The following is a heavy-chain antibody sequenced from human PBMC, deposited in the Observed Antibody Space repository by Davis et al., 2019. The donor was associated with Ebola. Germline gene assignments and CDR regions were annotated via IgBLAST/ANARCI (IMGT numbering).Heavy chain of an antibody. CDR1: GYTFTSYA. J-gene: IGHJ5*02. V-gene: IGHV1-46*01. Sequence: AASVKVSCKASGYTFTSYAMHWVRQAPGQGLEWMGIINPSGGSTSYAQKFQGRVTMTRDTSTSTVYMELSSLRSEDTAVFYCARGKTVAGTRGLSWFDPWGPGTLVTVSS. CDR3: ARGKTVAGTRGLSWFDP. CDR2: INPSGGST. D-gene: IGHD6-19*01.